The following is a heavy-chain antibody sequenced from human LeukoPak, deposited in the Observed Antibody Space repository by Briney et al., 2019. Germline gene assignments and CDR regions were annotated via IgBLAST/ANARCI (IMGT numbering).Heavy chain of an antibody. Sequence: GALRLSCAASGFTFSSYSMNWVRQAPGKGLEWVSYISSSSSTIYYADSVKGRFTISRDNAKNSLYLQMNSLRDEDMAVYYCARDLGYYDSSGYYGYFDYWGQGTLVTVSS. CDR1: GFTFSSYS. CDR2: ISSSSSTI. CDR3: ARDLGYYDSSGYYGYFDY. V-gene: IGHV3-48*02. D-gene: IGHD3-22*01. J-gene: IGHJ4*02.